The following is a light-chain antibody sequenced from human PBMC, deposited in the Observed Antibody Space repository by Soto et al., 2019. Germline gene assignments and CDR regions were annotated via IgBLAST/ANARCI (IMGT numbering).Light chain of an antibody. V-gene: IGLV8-61*01. CDR3: VLYMGGGLWV. CDR2: NTN. CDR1: SGSVSTAYN. Sequence: QTVVTQEPSFSVSPGGTVTLTCGLSSGSVSTAYNPSWYQQTPGQAPRTLISNTNTRSSGVPDRFSGSILGNKAALTITGAQADDESDYYCVLYMGGGLWVFGGGTKLTVL. J-gene: IGLJ3*02.